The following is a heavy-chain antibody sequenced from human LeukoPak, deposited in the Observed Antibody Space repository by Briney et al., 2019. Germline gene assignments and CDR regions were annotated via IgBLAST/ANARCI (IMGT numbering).Heavy chain of an antibody. V-gene: IGHV4-30-4*01. CDR1: GGSISSGDYY. CDR2: IYYSGST. J-gene: IGHJ3*02. Sequence: PSETLSLTCTVSGGSISSGDYYWSWIRQPPGRGLEWIGYIYYSGSTYYNPSLKSRVTISVDTSKNQFSLKLSSVTAADTAVYYCARETSYDSSGYWAFDIWGQGTMVTVSS. D-gene: IGHD3-22*01. CDR3: ARETSYDSSGYWAFDI.